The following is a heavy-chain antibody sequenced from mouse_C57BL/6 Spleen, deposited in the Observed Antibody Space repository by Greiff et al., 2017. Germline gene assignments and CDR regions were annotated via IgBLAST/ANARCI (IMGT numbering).Heavy chain of an antibody. V-gene: IGHV1-81*01. D-gene: IGHD2-4*01. CDR2: ISPRNGNT. CDR1: GYTFTSYG. Sequence: VQLQQSGAELARPGASVKLSCKASGYTFTSYGISWVKQRTGPGLEWIGEISPRNGNTYYNEKFKGKAHLTEDQSSSHAYIELRSLTSEDAAVYFFARKGDYDGAWFAYWGQGTLVTVSA. J-gene: IGHJ3*01. CDR3: ARKGDYDGAWFAY.